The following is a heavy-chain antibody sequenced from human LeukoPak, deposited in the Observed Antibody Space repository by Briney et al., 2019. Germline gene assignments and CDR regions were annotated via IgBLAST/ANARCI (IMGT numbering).Heavy chain of an antibody. V-gene: IGHV1-18*01. CDR3: ARLGDGYNSWWFDP. J-gene: IGHJ5*02. Sequence: ASVKVSCKASGYTFTSYGISWVRQAPGQRLEWMGWISAYNGNTNYAQKLQGRVTMTTDTSTSTAYMELRSLRSDDTAVYYCARLGDGYNSWWFDPWGQGTLVTVSS. CDR1: GYTFTSYG. CDR2: ISAYNGNT. D-gene: IGHD5-24*01.